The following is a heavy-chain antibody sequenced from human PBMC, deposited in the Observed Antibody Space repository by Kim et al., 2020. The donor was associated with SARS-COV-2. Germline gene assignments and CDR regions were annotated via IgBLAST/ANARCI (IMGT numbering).Heavy chain of an antibody. CDR2: IKADESET. V-gene: IGHV3-7*03. J-gene: IGHJ4*02. Sequence: GGSLRLSCAASGFTFSDYCMSWFRQAPGKGLEWVANIKADESETYYGDSVKGRFTISRDNAKDSLFLQMNSLRAEDTAFYYCVRDDVWGTVQGDYWGQGTLVTVSS. CDR1: GFTFSDYC. D-gene: IGHD3-16*01. CDR3: VRDDVWGTVQGDY.